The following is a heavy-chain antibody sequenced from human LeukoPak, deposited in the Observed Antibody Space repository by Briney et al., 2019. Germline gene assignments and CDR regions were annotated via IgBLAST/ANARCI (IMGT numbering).Heavy chain of an antibody. J-gene: IGHJ4*02. D-gene: IGHD3-10*01. CDR1: GFTFSSYA. CDR3: AKVFYGSGSYPPGY. V-gene: IGHV3-23*01. CDR2: ISGSGGST. Sequence: GGSLRLSCAASGFTFSSYAMSWVRQAPGKGLEWVSAISGSGGSTYYADSVKGRFTISRDNSKNTLYLQMNSLRAEDTAVYYCAKVFYGSGSYPPGYWGQGTLVTVSS.